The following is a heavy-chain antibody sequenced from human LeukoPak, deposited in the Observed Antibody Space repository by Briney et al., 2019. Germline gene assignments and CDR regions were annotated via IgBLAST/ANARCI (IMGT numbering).Heavy chain of an antibody. Sequence: GGSLRLSCAASGFTFSSYSMNWVRQAPGKGLEWVSSISSSSSYIYYADSVKGRFTISRDNAKNSLYLQMNSLSAADTAVYYCARGPLAAAGDYWGQGTLVTVSS. CDR3: ARGPLAAAGDY. D-gene: IGHD6-13*01. CDR1: GFTFSSYS. V-gene: IGHV3-21*01. J-gene: IGHJ4*02. CDR2: ISSSSSYI.